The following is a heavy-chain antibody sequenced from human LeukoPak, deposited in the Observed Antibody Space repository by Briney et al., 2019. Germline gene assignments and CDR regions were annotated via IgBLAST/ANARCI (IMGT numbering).Heavy chain of an antibody. CDR1: GFTFSSYA. CDR3: AGGYSYSLCFDY. J-gene: IGHJ4*02. Sequence: PGGSLRLSCSASGFTFSSYAMHWVRQAPGKGLEYVSAISSNGGSTYYADSVKGRFTISRDNAKNTLYLQMNSLRVEDTAVYYCAGGYSYSLCFDYWGQGTLVTVSS. D-gene: IGHD5-18*01. CDR2: ISSNGGST. V-gene: IGHV3-64*04.